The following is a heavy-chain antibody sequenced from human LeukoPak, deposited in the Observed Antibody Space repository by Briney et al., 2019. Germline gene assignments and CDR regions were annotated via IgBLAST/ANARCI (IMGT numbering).Heavy chain of an antibody. J-gene: IGHJ4*02. CDR1: GFTFADYA. V-gene: IGHV3-49*03. D-gene: IGHD2/OR15-2a*01. Sequence: GRSLRLSCTASGFTFADYAMSWFRQAPGKGLEWVGFIRSKAYGGTTEYAASVKGRFTISRDDSKSIAYLQMNSLKTEDTAVYYCTRVTTQGFDYWGQGTLVTVSS. CDR2: IRSKAYGGTT. CDR3: TRVTTQGFDY.